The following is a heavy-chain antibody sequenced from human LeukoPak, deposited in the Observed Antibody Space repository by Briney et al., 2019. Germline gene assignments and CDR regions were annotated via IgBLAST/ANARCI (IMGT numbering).Heavy chain of an antibody. J-gene: IGHJ3*02. D-gene: IGHD2-2*01. Sequence: PGGSLRLSCAASGFTFSSYGMHWVRQAPGKGLEWVAFIRYDGSNKYYADSVKGRFTISRDNSKNTLYLQMNSLRAEDTAVYYCALLIVVPAAPAAFDIWGQGTMVTVSS. CDR3: ALLIVVPAAPAAFDI. CDR1: GFTFSSYG. V-gene: IGHV3-30*02. CDR2: IRYDGSNK.